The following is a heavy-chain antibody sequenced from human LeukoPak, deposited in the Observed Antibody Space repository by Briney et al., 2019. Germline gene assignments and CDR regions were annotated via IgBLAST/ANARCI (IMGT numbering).Heavy chain of an antibody. CDR1: GGSISSYY. J-gene: IGHJ5*02. V-gene: IGHV4-59*01. D-gene: IGHD1-26*01. CDR3: ARGEWELRWFDP. Sequence: PSETLSLTCTVSGGSISSYYWSWIRQPPGKGLEWIGYIYYSGSTNYNPSLKSRVTISVDTSKNQFSLKLSSVTAADTAVYYCARGEWELRWFDPWGQGTLATVSS. CDR2: IYYSGST.